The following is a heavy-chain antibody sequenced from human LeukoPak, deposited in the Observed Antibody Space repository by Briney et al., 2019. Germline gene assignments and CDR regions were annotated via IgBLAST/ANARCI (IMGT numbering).Heavy chain of an antibody. Sequence: ASVKVSCKASGYTFTSYGISWVRQAPGQGLEWMGWISAYNGNTNYAQTLQGRVTMTTDTSTSTAYMELRSLRSDDTAVYYCARDSTDYGDCNFDYWGQGTLVTVSS. CDR1: GYTFTSYG. CDR3: ARDSTDYGDCNFDY. J-gene: IGHJ4*02. V-gene: IGHV1-18*01. D-gene: IGHD4-17*01. CDR2: ISAYNGNT.